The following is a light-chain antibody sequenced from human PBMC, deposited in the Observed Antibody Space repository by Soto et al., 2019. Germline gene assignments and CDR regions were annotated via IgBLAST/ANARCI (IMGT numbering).Light chain of an antibody. CDR1: SANIGSNY. Sequence: QSVLTQPPSASGTPGQRVTISCSGSSANIGSNYVYSYQQLPGTAPKLLIYRNNQRPSGVPDRFSGSKSGTSASLAISGLRSEDEADYYCAAWDDSLSGRGVFGTGTKLTVL. CDR3: AAWDDSLSGRGV. CDR2: RNN. J-gene: IGLJ1*01. V-gene: IGLV1-47*01.